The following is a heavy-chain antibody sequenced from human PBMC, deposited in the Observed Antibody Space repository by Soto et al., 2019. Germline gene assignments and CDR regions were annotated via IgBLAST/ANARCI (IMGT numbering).Heavy chain of an antibody. D-gene: IGHD6-13*01. CDR2: TYYRSKWYN. V-gene: IGHV6-1*01. CDR1: GDSVSSNSAA. Sequence: SQTLSLTCAISGDSVSSNSAAWNLIRQSPSRGLEWLGRTYYRSKWYNDYAVSVKSRITINPDTSKNQFSLKLSSVTAADTAVYYCARALAAAEGRRGTFDIWGQGTMVT. CDR3: ARALAAAEGRRGTFDI. J-gene: IGHJ3*02.